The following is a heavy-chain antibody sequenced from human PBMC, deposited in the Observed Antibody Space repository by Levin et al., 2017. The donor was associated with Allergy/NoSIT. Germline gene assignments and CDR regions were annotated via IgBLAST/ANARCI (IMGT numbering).Heavy chain of an antibody. Sequence: GGSLRLSCAASGFTFSNYFMSWVRQAPGKGLEWVANIKQDGSEKYYVDSMKGRFTISRDNAKNSLYLQMYSLRAEDTAVYYCARLNSGSFDYWGQGTLVTVSS. D-gene: IGHD3-22*01. V-gene: IGHV3-7*03. J-gene: IGHJ4*02. CDR3: ARLNSGSFDY. CDR2: IKQDGSEK. CDR1: GFTFSNYF.